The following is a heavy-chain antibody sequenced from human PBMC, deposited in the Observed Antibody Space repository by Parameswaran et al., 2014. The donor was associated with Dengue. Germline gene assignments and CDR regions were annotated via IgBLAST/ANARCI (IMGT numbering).Heavy chain of an antibody. D-gene: IGHD2-2*02. Sequence: WVRQAPGQGLEWMGWISAYNGNTNYAQKLQGRVTMTTDTSTSTAYMELRSLRSDDTAVYYCARDSPQNIVVVPAAIPVFDYWGQEPGHRLL. CDR2: ISAYNGNT. J-gene: IGHJ4*02. CDR3: ARDSPQNIVVVPAAIPVFDY. V-gene: IGHV1-18*01.